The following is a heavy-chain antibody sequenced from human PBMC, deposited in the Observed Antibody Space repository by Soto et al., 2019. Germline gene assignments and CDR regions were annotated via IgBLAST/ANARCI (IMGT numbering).Heavy chain of an antibody. CDR1: GFTFGSYG. D-gene: IGHD4-17*01. J-gene: IGHJ4*02. V-gene: IGHV3-23*01. Sequence: EVQWLQSGGGLVLPGGSLRLSCEASGFTFGSYGMTWVRQGPWKGLEWVSLIGADGGTTYTAEAVKGRFTIARDNSRNSLYLQMYNLRVEDTAVYYCAKGYGWDYLDYWGQGALVTVSP. CDR2: IGADGGTT. CDR3: AKGYGWDYLDY.